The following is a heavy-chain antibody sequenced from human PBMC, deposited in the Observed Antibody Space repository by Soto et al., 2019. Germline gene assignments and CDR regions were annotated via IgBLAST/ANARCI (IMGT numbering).Heavy chain of an antibody. CDR1: GGTFGAYS. Sequence: VQLVESGGGVVEPGGSLRLSCAASGGTFGAYSMNWVRQAPGKGPEWISYISYSTTTIFYAESVQGRFTVSRDNANNSLLLHMNSLRVEDTALYYCARMGGRHAFDIWGQGTMVTVSS. D-gene: IGHD1-26*01. CDR3: ARMGGRHAFDI. V-gene: IGHV3-48*01. CDR2: ISYSTTTI. J-gene: IGHJ3*02.